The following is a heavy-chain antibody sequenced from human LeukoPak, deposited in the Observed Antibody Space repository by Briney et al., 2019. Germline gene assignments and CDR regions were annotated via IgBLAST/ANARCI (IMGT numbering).Heavy chain of an antibody. V-gene: IGHV4-34*01. CDR1: GRSFSGYY. CDR2: VNSRGSA. CDR3: ARDAFCLNGVCYSGRYDY. D-gene: IGHD2-21*02. Sequence: SETLSLTCAAHGRSFSGYYWTWIRQSPGKGMEWIGEVNSRGSANYNPSLTSRVTISVDTSKNQFSLRLTSVTAADAGVYYCARDAFCLNGVCYSGRYDYWGQGILVSVSS. J-gene: IGHJ4*02.